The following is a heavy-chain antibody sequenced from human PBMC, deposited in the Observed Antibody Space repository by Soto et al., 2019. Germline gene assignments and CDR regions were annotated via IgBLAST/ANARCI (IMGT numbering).Heavy chain of an antibody. CDR1: GYTFTSYA. CDR3: ARGSQSGKLAPIAARTSESPYYGMDV. CDR2: INAGNGNT. J-gene: IGHJ6*02. Sequence: ASVKVSCKASGYTFTSYAMHWVRQAPGQRLEWMGWINAGNGNTKYSQKFQGRVTITRDTSASTAYMELSSLRSEDTAVYYCARGSQSGKLAPIAARTSESPYYGMDVWGQGTTVTVSS. V-gene: IGHV1-3*01. D-gene: IGHD6-6*01.